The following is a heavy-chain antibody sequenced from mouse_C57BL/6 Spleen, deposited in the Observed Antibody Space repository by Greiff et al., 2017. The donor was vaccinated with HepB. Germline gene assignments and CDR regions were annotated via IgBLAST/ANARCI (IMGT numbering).Heavy chain of an antibody. CDR3: AREEENDYDGTAWFAY. J-gene: IGHJ3*01. D-gene: IGHD2-4*01. CDR1: GYTFTDYY. V-gene: IGHV1-19*01. CDR2: INPYNGGT. Sequence: EVQLQQSGPVLVKPGASVKMSCKASGYTFTDYYMNWVKQSHGKSLEWIGVINPYNGGTSYNQKFKGKATLTVDKSSSTAYMELNSLTSEDSAVYYCAREEENDYDGTAWFAYWGQGTLVTVSA.